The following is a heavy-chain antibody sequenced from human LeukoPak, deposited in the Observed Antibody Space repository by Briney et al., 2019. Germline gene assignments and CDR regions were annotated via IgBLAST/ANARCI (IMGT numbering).Heavy chain of an antibody. J-gene: IGHJ4*02. CDR2: IYHSGST. CDR1: GYSISSGYY. CDR3: ARSGYCSGGSCYPEDYFDY. V-gene: IGHV4-38-2*01. D-gene: IGHD2-15*01. Sequence: NASETLSLTCAVSGYSISSGYYWGWIRQPPGKGLEWIGSIYHSGSTYYNPSLKSRVTISVDTSKNQFSLKLSSVTAADTAVYYCARSGYCSGGSCYPEDYFDYWGQGILVTVSS.